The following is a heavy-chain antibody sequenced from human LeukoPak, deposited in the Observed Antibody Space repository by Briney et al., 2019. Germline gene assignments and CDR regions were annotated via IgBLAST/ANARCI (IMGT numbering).Heavy chain of an antibody. V-gene: IGHV4-59*08. D-gene: IGHD1-14*01. CDR1: GGSVSSYY. Sequence: SETLSLTCSGPGGSVSSYYCSWIRQSPGKGLEGIGYIHNSGRTNYNPSLKSRVTGFVDTPKNQASLRLSSVTAADTAVYYCARHGTISSESYFDYWGQGALVTVSS. CDR3: ARHGTISSESYFDY. J-gene: IGHJ4*02. CDR2: IHNSGRT.